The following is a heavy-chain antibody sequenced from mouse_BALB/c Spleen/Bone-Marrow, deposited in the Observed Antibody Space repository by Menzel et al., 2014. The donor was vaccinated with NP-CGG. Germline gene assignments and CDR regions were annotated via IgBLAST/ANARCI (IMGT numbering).Heavy chain of an antibody. CDR2: ISYSGST. V-gene: IGHV3-8*02. CDR3: ATYDGYFFDY. J-gene: IGHJ2*01. CDR1: SDSITSGY. Sequence: EVKLQESGPSPVKPSQTLSLTCSVTSDSITSGYWNWIRKFPGNKLEYMGYISYSGSTYYSPSLKSRISITRDTSKNQSYLQLYSVTTEDTATYDCATYDGYFFDYGGEGTTLTLSS. D-gene: IGHD2-3*01.